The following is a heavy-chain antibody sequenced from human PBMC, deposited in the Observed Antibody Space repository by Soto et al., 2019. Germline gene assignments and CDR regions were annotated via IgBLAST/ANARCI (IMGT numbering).Heavy chain of an antibody. CDR2: IKSWTDGGRV. Sequence: EVPLVESGGALVQPGESLTLSCAASGFTFNSAWMTWVRQAPGKGLEWVGRIKSWTDGGRVDTAAPVKGRFTISRDDSKNTFYLQMNSLKSEDTRFYYCTTWRREKYCTSVSRYGDGAYWGQGTLVSVSS. D-gene: IGHD2-8*02. CDR3: TTWRREKYCTSVSRYGDGAY. J-gene: IGHJ4*02. CDR1: GFTFNSAW. V-gene: IGHV3-15*02.